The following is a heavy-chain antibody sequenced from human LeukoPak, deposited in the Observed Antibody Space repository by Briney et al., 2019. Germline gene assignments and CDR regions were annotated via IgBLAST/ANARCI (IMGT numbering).Heavy chain of an antibody. CDR1: GYTFTSYW. CDR2: IYPGDSDT. J-gene: IGHJ5*02. Sequence: GESLKISCQSSGYTFTSYWIGWVRPMPGKGLQWMGIIYPGDSDTTYSPSFQGQVTISADKSISTAYLQWSSLKASDTAIYYCARLIVGSSSTGWFDPWGQGTLVTVSS. V-gene: IGHV5-51*01. D-gene: IGHD6-6*01. CDR3: ARLIVGSSSTGWFDP.